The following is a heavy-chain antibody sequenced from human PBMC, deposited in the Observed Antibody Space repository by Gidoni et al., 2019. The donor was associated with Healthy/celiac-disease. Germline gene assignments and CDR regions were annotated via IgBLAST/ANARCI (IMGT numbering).Heavy chain of an antibody. Sequence: QVTLKESGPVLVKPTETLTLTCTVSGFSLSNARMGVSWIRQPPGKALEWLAHIFSNDEKSYSTSLKSRLTISKDTSKSQVVLTMTNMDPVDTATYYCARFTSYYYDSSGYSIDYWGQGTLVTVSS. CDR1: GFSLSNARMG. V-gene: IGHV2-26*01. D-gene: IGHD3-22*01. J-gene: IGHJ4*02. CDR3: ARFTSYYYDSSGYSIDY. CDR2: IFSNDEK.